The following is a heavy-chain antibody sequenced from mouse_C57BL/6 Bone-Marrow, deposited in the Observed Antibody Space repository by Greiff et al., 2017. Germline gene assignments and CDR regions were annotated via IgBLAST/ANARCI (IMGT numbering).Heavy chain of an antibody. CDR1: GFSLTSSG. CDR2: IWGVGST. J-gene: IGHJ1*03. D-gene: IGHD1-1*01. V-gene: IGHV2-6*01. Sequence: VKVVESGPGLVAPSQSLSITCTVSGFSLTSSGVDWVRQSPGKGLEWLGVIWGVGSTNYNSALKSRLSISKDNSKSQVFLKMNSLQTDDTAMYYCARDYGSSYGYWYFDVWGTGTTVTVSS. CDR3: ARDYGSSYGYWYFDV.